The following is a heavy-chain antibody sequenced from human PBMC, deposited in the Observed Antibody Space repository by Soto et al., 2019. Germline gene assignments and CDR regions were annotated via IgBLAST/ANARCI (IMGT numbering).Heavy chain of an antibody. J-gene: IGHJ5*02. CDR1: GDSISSSSSVNY. CDR3: ARDPAP. CDR2: INNSVST. V-gene: IGHV4-31*03. Sequence: SETLSLTCTVSGDSISSSSSVNYWSWIRQNPGKGLEWIGYINNSVSTYYNPSLKSRVTISVDTSKNQFSLKLTSVTAADTAVYYCARDPAPWGQGTLVTVSS.